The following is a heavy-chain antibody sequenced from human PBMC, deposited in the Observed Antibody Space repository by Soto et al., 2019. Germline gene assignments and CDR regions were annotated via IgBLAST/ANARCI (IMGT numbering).Heavy chain of an antibody. CDR3: ARRDIVVVWGADMDV. CDR1: GYTFTSYG. D-gene: IGHD2-2*01. Sequence: GASVKVSCKASGYTFTSYGISWVRQAPGQGLEWMGWISAYNGNTNYAQKLQGRVTMTTDTSTSTAYMELRSLRSDDTALYYCARRDIVVVWGADMDVWGQGTTVTVSS. V-gene: IGHV1-18*01. J-gene: IGHJ6*02. CDR2: ISAYNGNT.